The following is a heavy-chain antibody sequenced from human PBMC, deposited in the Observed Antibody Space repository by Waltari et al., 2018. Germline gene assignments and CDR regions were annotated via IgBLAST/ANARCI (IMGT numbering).Heavy chain of an antibody. CDR1: GFAFGSHG. CDR2: ISHDEAKT. V-gene: IGHV3-30*03. CDR3: FSRWGGSWAVG. Sequence: VQLEESGGGLVQPGGSLRLSCAASGFAFGSHGMHWVRQAPGRGLEWVGVISHDEAKTYSADSLKGRFTISRDNAEIKLFLHMKNLKIEDTAIYYCFSRWGGSWAVGWGQGVLVTVSS. J-gene: IGHJ4*02. D-gene: IGHD3-16*01.